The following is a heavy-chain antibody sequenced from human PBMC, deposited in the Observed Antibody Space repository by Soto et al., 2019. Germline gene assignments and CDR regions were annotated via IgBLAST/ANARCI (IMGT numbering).Heavy chain of an antibody. V-gene: IGHV3-30*18. D-gene: IGHD6-19*01. CDR3: VKDCSSGWPYFYDMDV. CDR2: ISYDGSNK. Sequence: PGGSLRLSCAASGFTFSSYGMHWVRQAPGKGLEWVAVISYDGSNKYYADSVKGRFTISRDNSKNTLYLQMSSLRAEDTAVYYCVKDCSSGWPYFYDMDVWGQGTTVTVSS. J-gene: IGHJ6*02. CDR1: GFTFSSYG.